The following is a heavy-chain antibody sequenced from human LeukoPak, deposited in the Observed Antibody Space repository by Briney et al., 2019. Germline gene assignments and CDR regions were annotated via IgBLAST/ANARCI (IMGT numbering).Heavy chain of an antibody. CDR2: INNRADET. V-gene: IGHV3-23*01. D-gene: IGHD3-9*01. CDR3: AKVNGPVLTGKLDS. CDR1: GFSFSSYG. Sequence: RTGGSLTLSCAASGFSFSSYGMSWFRQAPGKGLEWVATINNRADETHYADSVVGRFSIFRDNSRSTLALHMSNLRVEDTAIYYCAKVNGPVLTGKLDSWGQGTLLTVSS. J-gene: IGHJ4*02.